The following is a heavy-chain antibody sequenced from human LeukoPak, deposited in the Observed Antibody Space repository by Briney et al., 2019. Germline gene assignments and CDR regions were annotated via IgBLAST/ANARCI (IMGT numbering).Heavy chain of an antibody. CDR2: IFYSKTT. Sequence: SGTLSLTCTVSGGSISNNGYAWGWIRQPPGKGLEWIGSIFYSKTTYCNPSLKSRVTISIDTSRSQFSLNLNSVTAADTAVYYCARDSNSRYENWFDPWGQGTLVTVSS. J-gene: IGHJ5*02. CDR1: GGSISNNGYA. V-gene: IGHV4-39*07. D-gene: IGHD6-13*01. CDR3: ARDSNSRYENWFDP.